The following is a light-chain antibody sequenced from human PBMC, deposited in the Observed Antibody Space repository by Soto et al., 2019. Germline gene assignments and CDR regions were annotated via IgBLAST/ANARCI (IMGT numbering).Light chain of an antibody. CDR3: QQSYSTPQT. Sequence: DIQMTQSPSSLSASVGDRVTITCRASQSISSYLNWYQQKPGKAPKLLIYAASSLQSGVPSRFSGSGSGTDFTLTISSLQPEDVATYDCQQSYSTPQTFGQGTKLEIK. V-gene: IGKV1-39*01. CDR2: AAS. J-gene: IGKJ2*01. CDR1: QSISSY.